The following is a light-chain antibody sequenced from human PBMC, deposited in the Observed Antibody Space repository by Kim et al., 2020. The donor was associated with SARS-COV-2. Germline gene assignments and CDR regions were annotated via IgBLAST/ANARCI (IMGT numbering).Light chain of an antibody. CDR2: DVS. CDR1: SSDVVGYNY. J-gene: IGLJ1*01. V-gene: IGLV2-14*03. CDR3: SSYTSSSTLV. Sequence: SSTISCTGTSSDVVGYNYVSWYQQHPGKAPKLMIYDVSNRPSAVSNRFSGSKSGNTASLTISGLQAEDEADYYCSSYTSSSTLVFGTGTKVTVL.